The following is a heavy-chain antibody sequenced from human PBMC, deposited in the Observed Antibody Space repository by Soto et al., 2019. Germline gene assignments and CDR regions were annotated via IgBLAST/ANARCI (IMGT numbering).Heavy chain of an antibody. V-gene: IGHV1-8*02. D-gene: IGHD3-10*01. Sequence: ASVKVSCKASGYSFTGYSMHWVRQAPGQGIEWMGWINPNSGNTGYAQKFQGRVTMTRNNSINTAYMELSSLTSEDTAVYYCARGLGGGTKYYYMDVWGKGTTVTVSS. CDR1: GYSFTGYS. J-gene: IGHJ6*03. CDR3: ARGLGGGTKYYYMDV. CDR2: INPNSGNT.